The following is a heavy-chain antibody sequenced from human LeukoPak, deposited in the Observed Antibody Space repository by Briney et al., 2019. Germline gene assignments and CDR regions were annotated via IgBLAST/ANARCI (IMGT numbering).Heavy chain of an antibody. J-gene: IGHJ4*02. Sequence: SETLSLTCAVSGGSISSGGYSWSWIRQPPGKGLEWIGYIYHSGSTYYNPSLKSRVTISVDRSKNQFSLKLSSVTAADTAVYYCARDQYGTFDYWGQGTLVTVSS. CDR2: IYHSGST. D-gene: IGHD4-17*01. V-gene: IGHV4-30-2*01. CDR1: GGSISSGGYS. CDR3: ARDQYGTFDY.